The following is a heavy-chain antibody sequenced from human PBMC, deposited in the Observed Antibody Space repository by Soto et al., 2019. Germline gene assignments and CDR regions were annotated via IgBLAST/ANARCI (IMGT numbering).Heavy chain of an antibody. CDR1: GYTFTGYY. J-gene: IGHJ6*02. D-gene: IGHD6-13*01. Sequence: ASVKVSCKASGYTFTGYYMHWVRQAPGQGLEWMGWINPNSGGTNYAQKFQGWVTMTRDTSISTAYMELSRLRSDDTAVYYCARDVAADGHYYYYYGMDVWGQGTTVTVSS. V-gene: IGHV1-2*04. CDR2: INPNSGGT. CDR3: ARDVAADGHYYYYYGMDV.